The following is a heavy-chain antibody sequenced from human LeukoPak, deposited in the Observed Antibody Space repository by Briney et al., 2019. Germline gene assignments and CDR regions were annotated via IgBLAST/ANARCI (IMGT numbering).Heavy chain of an antibody. D-gene: IGHD2-2*01. J-gene: IGHJ4*02. CDR2: ISSSGSTT. Sequence: PGGSLRLSCAASGFTFISYEMNWVRQAPGKGLEWVSYISSSGSTTYYADSVKGRFTISRDNSKNTLYLQMNSLRAEDTAVYYCAKEVADVVPAAMYFGYWGQGTLVTVSS. CDR3: AKEVADVVPAAMYFGY. V-gene: IGHV3-48*03. CDR1: GFTFISYE.